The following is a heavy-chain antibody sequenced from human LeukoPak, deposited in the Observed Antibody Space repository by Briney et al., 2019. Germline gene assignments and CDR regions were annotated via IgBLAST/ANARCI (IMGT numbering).Heavy chain of an antibody. J-gene: IGHJ4*02. Sequence: SETLSLTCTVSGGSISSYYWSWIRQPPGKGLEWIGYIYYSGSTNYNPSLKSRVTISVDTSKNQFSLKLSSVTAADTAVYYCARSRGVLLEYYFDYWGQGTLVTVSP. D-gene: IGHD2-15*01. CDR3: ARSRGVLLEYYFDY. CDR2: IYYSGST. CDR1: GGSISSYY. V-gene: IGHV4-59*08.